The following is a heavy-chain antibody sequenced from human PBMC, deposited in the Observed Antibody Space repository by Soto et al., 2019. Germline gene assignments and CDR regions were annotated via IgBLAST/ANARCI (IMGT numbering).Heavy chain of an antibody. CDR2: INPSGGST. CDR1: GYTFTSYY. CDR3: ARDAGYSGYDGIYYYGMDV. J-gene: IGHJ6*02. D-gene: IGHD5-12*01. V-gene: IGHV1-46*01. Sequence: ASVKVSCKASGYTFTSYYMHLVRQAPGQGLEWMGIINPSGGSTSYAQKFQGRVTMTRDTSTSTVYMELSSLRSEDTAVYYCARDAGYSGYDGIYYYGMDVWGQGTTVTVSS.